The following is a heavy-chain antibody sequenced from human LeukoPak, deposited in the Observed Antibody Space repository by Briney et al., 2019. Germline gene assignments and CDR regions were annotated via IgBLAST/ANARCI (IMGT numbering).Heavy chain of an antibody. J-gene: IGHJ4*02. CDR2: IKQDGSEK. CDR3: ARASDYYGSGSYGDY. Sequence: GGSLRLSCAASGFTFSSYWMSWVRQAPGKGLEWVANIKQDGSEKYYVDSVKGRFTISRDNAKDSLYLQMNSLRAEDTAVYYCARASDYYGSGSYGDYWGQGTLVTVSS. V-gene: IGHV3-7*01. CDR1: GFTFSSYW. D-gene: IGHD3-10*01.